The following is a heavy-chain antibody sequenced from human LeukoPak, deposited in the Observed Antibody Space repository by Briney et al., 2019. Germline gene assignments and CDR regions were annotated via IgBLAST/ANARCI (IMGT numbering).Heavy chain of an antibody. D-gene: IGHD3-9*01. CDR2: ISGSGGST. Sequence: GGSLTLSCAASGFTFSSYAMSWVRQAPGKGLEWVSAISGSGGSTYYADSVKGRFTISRDNSKNTLYLQMNSLRAEDTAVYYCAKASDILTGYSFKWFDPWGQGTLVTVSS. J-gene: IGHJ5*02. CDR1: GFTFSSYA. V-gene: IGHV3-23*01. CDR3: AKASDILTGYSFKWFDP.